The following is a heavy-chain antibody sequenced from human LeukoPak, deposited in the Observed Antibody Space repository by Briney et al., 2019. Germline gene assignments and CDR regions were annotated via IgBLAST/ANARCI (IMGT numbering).Heavy chain of an antibody. D-gene: IGHD1-7*01. CDR1: GGSFSNYY. J-gene: IGHJ6*03. CDR3: ARRWNYGRNYYIDV. Sequence: SETLSLSCAVYGGSFSNYYRSWIRQPPGKGLEWIGEINDSGRINYNPSLMSRVTVSVDTSKNQFSLRLTSVTATDTAVYYCARRWNYGRNYYIDVWGKGATVSVSS. CDR2: INDSGRI. V-gene: IGHV4-34*01.